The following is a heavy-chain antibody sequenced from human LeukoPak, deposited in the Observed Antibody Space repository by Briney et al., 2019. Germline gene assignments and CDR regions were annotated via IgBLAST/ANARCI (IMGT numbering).Heavy chain of an antibody. CDR2: FIPIFGTA. Sequence: SVKVSCKASGGTFSSYAISWVRQAPGHGLGWMGGFIPIFGTANYAQKFQGRVTITADESTSTAYMELSSLRSEDTAVYYCARERRVRGSYVGYFDYWGQGTLVTVSS. V-gene: IGHV1-69*13. D-gene: IGHD1-26*01. J-gene: IGHJ4*02. CDR1: GGTFSSYA. CDR3: ARERRVRGSYVGYFDY.